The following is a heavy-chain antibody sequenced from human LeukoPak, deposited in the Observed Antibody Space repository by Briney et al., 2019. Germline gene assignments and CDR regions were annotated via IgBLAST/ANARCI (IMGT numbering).Heavy chain of an antibody. CDR2: IYWDDDN. J-gene: IGHJ4*02. CDR1: GFSLRTSGVG. V-gene: IGHV2-5*02. D-gene: IGHD1-1*01. CDR3: AHRLVTNWAFDY. Sequence: SGPTLVKPTQTLTLTCTFSGFSLRTSGVGVGWIRQPPGKALEWLALIYWDDDNRYSPSLKSRLTITKDTSKNQVVLTVTNMDPVDTATYYCAHRLVTNWAFDYWGQGTLVTVSS.